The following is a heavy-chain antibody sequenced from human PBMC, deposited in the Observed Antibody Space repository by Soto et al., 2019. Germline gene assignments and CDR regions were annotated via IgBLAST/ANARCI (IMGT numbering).Heavy chain of an antibody. D-gene: IGHD5-12*01. CDR3: TTDPSDSGYDCG. CDR1: GFTFSNAW. CDR2: IKSKTDGGTT. J-gene: IGHJ4*02. Sequence: GGSLRLSCAASGFTFSNAWMSLVRQAPGKGLEWVGRIKSKTDGGTTDYAAPVKGRFTISRDDSKNTLYLQMNSLKTEDRAVYYCTTDPSDSGYDCGWGQGTLVTVSS. V-gene: IGHV3-15*01.